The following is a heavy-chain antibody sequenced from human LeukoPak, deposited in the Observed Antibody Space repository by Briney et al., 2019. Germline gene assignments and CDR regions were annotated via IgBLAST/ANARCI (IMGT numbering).Heavy chain of an antibody. J-gene: IGHJ3*02. CDR2: ISSSSSTM. D-gene: IGHD3-9*01. CDR3: ARFETCQCDDVFDI. CDR1: GFTFSSYS. Sequence: GGSLRLSCAASGFTFSSYSMNWVRQAPGKGLEWVSYISSSSSTMYYADSVKGRFTISRDNAKNSLYLQMNILRAEDTAVYFCARFETCQCDDVFDIWGQGTMVTVSS. V-gene: IGHV3-48*04.